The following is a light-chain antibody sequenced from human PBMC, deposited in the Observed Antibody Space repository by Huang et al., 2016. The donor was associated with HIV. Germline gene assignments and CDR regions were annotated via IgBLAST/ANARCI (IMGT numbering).Light chain of an antibody. Sequence: VVLTQSPLYLSVTLGQPASISCRSSQSLIHSNGNTYLNWFQQRPGQSPRRLISHVSRRDSWVPDRFSGSGSGTDFTLKISRVEAEDVGVYYCMQGTHLFTFGGGTRVDIK. J-gene: IGKJ4*01. CDR1: QSLIHSNGNTY. V-gene: IGKV2-30*02. CDR3: MQGTHLFT. CDR2: HVS.